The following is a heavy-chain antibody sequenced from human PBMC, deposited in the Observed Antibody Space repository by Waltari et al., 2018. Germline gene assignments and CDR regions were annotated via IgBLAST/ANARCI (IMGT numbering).Heavy chain of an antibody. CDR3: ARRPEMVAPPDY. V-gene: IGHV5-10-1*03. CDR2: SDPSDSYT. Sequence: EVQLVQSGAEVKKPGESLRISCKGSVYSFPSYRHSWVSQMPGKGLEWMGRSDPSDSYTNYSPSFQGHVTISADKSISTAYLQWSSLKASDTAMYYCARRPEMVAPPDYWGQGTLVTVSS. CDR1: VYSFPSYR. J-gene: IGHJ4*02. D-gene: IGHD2-15*01.